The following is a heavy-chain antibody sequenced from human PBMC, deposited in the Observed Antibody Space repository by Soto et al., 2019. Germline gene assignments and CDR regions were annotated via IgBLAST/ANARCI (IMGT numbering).Heavy chain of an antibody. D-gene: IGHD6-13*01. CDR1: GFTFSSYA. V-gene: IGHV3-23*01. CDR3: AKVRGAVAAARGPFDY. Sequence: GGSLRLSCAASGFTFSSYAMGWVRQAPGKGLEWVSGINGSGGRKYYADSVKGRFTISRDNFKNTLYLQLNSLRAEDTAVYFCAKVRGAVAAARGPFDYWGQGTLVTVSS. J-gene: IGHJ4*02. CDR2: INGSGGRK.